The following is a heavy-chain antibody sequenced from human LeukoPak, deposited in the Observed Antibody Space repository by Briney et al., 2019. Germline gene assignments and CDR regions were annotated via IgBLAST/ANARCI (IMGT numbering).Heavy chain of an antibody. CDR1: GFTFSDYD. V-gene: IGHV3-30*02. Sequence: PGGSLRLSCAASGFTFSDYDMYWVRQAPGKGLECVAYIQYAGSNKDYADSVKGRLTISRDNSKNTLYLQMNSLRAEDTAVYYCARFMRTASSGSGGFDPWGQGTLVTVSS. CDR3: ARFMRTASSGSGGFDP. D-gene: IGHD3-22*01. J-gene: IGHJ5*02. CDR2: IQYAGSNK.